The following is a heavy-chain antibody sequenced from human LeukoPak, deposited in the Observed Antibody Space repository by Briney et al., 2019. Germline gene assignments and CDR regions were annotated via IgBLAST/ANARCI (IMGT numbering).Heavy chain of an antibody. CDR1: GFTLTGFP. Sequence: PGGSLRLSCAASGFTLTGFPMHWVRQAPGHGMEWVAMISSDGSIKYYADSVRGRFTISRDKSKDAVYLETNSLRSDDTAVYYCVRDPGMAAAGTSHFDFWGQGTLLIVSS. D-gene: IGHD6-13*01. CDR2: ISSDGSIK. J-gene: IGHJ4*01. V-gene: IGHV3-30*04. CDR3: VRDPGMAAAGTSHFDF.